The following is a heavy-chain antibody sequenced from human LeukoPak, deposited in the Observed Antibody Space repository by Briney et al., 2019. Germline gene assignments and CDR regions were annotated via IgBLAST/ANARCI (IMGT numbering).Heavy chain of an antibody. D-gene: IGHD2-2*01. V-gene: IGHV3-30*02. CDR3: AKGSGYCSSTSCPYYYGMDV. CDR1: GFTFSSYG. CDR2: IRYDGSNK. Sequence: GGSLRLSCAASGFTFSSYGMHWVRQAPGKGLEWVAFIRYDGSNKYYAGSVKGRFTISRDNSKNTLYLQMNSLRAEDTAVYYCAKGSGYCSSTSCPYYYGMDVWGQGTTVTVSS. J-gene: IGHJ6*02.